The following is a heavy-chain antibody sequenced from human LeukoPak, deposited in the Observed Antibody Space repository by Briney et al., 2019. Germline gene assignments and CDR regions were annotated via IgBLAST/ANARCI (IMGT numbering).Heavy chain of an antibody. CDR3: ARRYSSSWYSETDY. J-gene: IGHJ4*02. CDR2: IYYSGST. V-gene: IGHV4-39*01. D-gene: IGHD6-13*01. Sequence: TSETLSLTCTVSGGSISSSSYYWGWIRQPPGKGLVCIGSIYYSGSTSYNPSLKSRVTISVDTSKNQFSLKLSSVTAADTAVYYCARRYSSSWYSETDYWGQGTLVTVSS. CDR1: GGSISSSSYY.